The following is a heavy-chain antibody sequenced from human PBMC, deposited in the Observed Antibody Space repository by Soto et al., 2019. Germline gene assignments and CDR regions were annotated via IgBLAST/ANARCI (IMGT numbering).Heavy chain of an antibody. V-gene: IGHV3-72*01. Sequence: GGSLRLSCAASGFTVSDHYMDWVRQAPGKGLEWVGRSRDKANSYTTEYAASVKGRFTISRDDSKNSLYLQMNSLKTEDTAVYFCVRAQSSAGDYYGMDVLGLGTTLTVS. CDR2: SRDKANSYTT. CDR3: VRAQSSAGDYYGMDV. J-gene: IGHJ6*02. D-gene: IGHD6-6*01. CDR1: GFTVSDHY.